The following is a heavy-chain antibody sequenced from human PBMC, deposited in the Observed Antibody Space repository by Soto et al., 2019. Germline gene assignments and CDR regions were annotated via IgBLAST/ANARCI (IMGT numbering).Heavy chain of an antibody. V-gene: IGHV3-53*01. D-gene: IGHD4-17*01. CDR1: GFTVSSNY. J-gene: IGHJ4*02. CDR3: ASRPRYGDYDY. CDR2: IYSGGST. Sequence: AGGSLRLSCAASGFTVSSNYMSWVRQAPGKGLEWVSVIYSGGSTYYADSVKGRFTISRDNSKNTLYLQMNSLRAEDTAVYYCASRPRYGDYDYWGQGTLVTVSS.